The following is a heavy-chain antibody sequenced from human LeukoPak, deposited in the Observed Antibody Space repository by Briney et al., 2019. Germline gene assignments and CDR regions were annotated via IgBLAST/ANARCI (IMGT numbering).Heavy chain of an antibody. CDR1: GFTFSSYA. CDR3: ARVVTTIRNGMDV. V-gene: IGHV3-23*01. D-gene: IGHD2-21*02. Sequence: GGSLRLSCAASGFTFSSYAMSWVRQAPGKGLEWVSDISGSGASTYYADAVKGRFTISRDNSKNTLYLQVNSLRAEDTAVYYCARVVTTIRNGMDVWGQGTTVTVSS. CDR2: ISGSGAST. J-gene: IGHJ6*02.